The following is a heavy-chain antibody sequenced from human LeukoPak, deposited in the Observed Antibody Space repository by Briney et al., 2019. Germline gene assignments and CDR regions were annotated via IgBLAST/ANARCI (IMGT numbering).Heavy chain of an antibody. D-gene: IGHD3-22*01. Sequence: PWETLSLTFTVSGGSISSSSYAWGWIRQPPGMGLEWIGSIYDSGSTYYNPSRKSLVSIFLDTSRNQVSLKLTSVTAADTAVYYCARAEAESSGYSHWGQGILVTVSS. J-gene: IGHJ1*01. CDR3: ARAEAESSGYSH. CDR2: IYDSGST. V-gene: IGHV4-39*07. CDR1: GGSISSSSYA.